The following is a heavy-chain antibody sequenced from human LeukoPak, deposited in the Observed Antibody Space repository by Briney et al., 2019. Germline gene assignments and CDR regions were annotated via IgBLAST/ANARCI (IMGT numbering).Heavy chain of an antibody. J-gene: IGHJ4*02. V-gene: IGHV3-23*01. D-gene: IGHD6-13*01. CDR1: GFTFSSYA. CDR3: AKGLGGQQLVPSYYFDY. CDR2: ISGSGGST. Sequence: AGGSLRLSCAASGFTFSSYAMSWVRQAPGKGLEWVSAISGSGGSTYYADSVKGRFTISRDNSKNTLYLQMNSLRAEDTAVYYCAKGLGGQQLVPSYYFDYWGQGTLVTVSS.